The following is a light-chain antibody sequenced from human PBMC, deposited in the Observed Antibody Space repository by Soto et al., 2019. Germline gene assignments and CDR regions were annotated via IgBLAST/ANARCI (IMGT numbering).Light chain of an antibody. CDR1: QSVYTY. CDR2: DVS. J-gene: IGKJ4*01. Sequence: EIVLTQSPVTLSLSPGERATLSCRASQSVYTYLAWYQQKPGQAPRLLIYDVSNRATGIPARFSGSGSGTVFTLTISSLEPEDFAVYYCQQRSNWPVTFAGGTKVEIK. V-gene: IGKV3-11*01. CDR3: QQRSNWPVT.